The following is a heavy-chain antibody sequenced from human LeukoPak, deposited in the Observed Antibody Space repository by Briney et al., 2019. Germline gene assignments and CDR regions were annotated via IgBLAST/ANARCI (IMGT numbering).Heavy chain of an antibody. CDR2: IYTSGST. CDR3: ARDAPYQKQQLVSPAYNWFDP. J-gene: IGHJ5*02. Sequence: SETLSLTCTVSGGSISSGDYYWSWIRQPAGKGLEWIGRIYTSGSTNYNPSLKSRVTISVDTSKNQFSLKLSSVTAADTAVYYCARDAPYQKQQLVSPAYNWFDPWGQGTLVTVSS. V-gene: IGHV4-61*02. CDR1: GGSISSGDYY. D-gene: IGHD6-13*01.